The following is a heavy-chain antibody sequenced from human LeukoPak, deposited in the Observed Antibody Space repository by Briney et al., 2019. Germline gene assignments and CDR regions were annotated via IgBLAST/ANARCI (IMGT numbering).Heavy chain of an antibody. V-gene: IGHV1-46*01. Sequence: ASVKVSCKASGYTFTSYYMHWVRQAPGQGLEWMGIINPSGGSTSYAQKFQGRVTMTRDTSTSTVYMELSSLRSEDTAVYYCARVPLGYCSSTSCHHDAFDIWGQGTMVTVSS. CDR3: ARVPLGYCSSTSCHHDAFDI. J-gene: IGHJ3*02. CDR2: INPSGGST. D-gene: IGHD2-2*01. CDR1: GYTFTSYY.